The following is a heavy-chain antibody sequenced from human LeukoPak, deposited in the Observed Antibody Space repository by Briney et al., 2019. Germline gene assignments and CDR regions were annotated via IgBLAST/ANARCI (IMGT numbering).Heavy chain of an antibody. Sequence: GASVKVSCKASGYTFTGYYMHWVRQAPGQGLEWMGWINPNSGGTNYAQKFQGRVTMTRDTSISTAYMELSRLRSDDTAVYYCARSGYSSAPWYYYDSSGYYYLGYWGQGTLVTVSS. CDR2: INPNSGGT. CDR1: GYTFTGYY. D-gene: IGHD3-22*01. J-gene: IGHJ4*02. CDR3: ARSGYSSAPWYYYDSSGYYYLGY. V-gene: IGHV1-2*02.